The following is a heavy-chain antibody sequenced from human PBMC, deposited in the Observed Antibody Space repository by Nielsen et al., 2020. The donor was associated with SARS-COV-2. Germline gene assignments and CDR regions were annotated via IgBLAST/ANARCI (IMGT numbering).Heavy chain of an antibody. Sequence: ASVKVSCKASGYPFTGYDIYWVRQAAGQGLEWMGWMNPNSGNTGYAPKFQGRVTMTRDTTISTAYMELRDLRSEDTAVYYCATGAAAGTQNWFDPWGQGTLVTVSS. CDR2: MNPNSGNT. V-gene: IGHV1-8*01. J-gene: IGHJ5*02. CDR3: ATGAAAGTQNWFDP. D-gene: IGHD6-13*01. CDR1: GYPFTGYD.